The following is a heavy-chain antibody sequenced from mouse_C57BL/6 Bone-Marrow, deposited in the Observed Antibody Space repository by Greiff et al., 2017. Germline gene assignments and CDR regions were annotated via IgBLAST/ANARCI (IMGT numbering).Heavy chain of an antibody. J-gene: IGHJ4*01. Sequence: DVKLVESGPGLAKPSQTLSLTCSVTGYSITSDYWNWIRKFPGNKLEYMGYISYSGSTYYNPSLKSRLSITRDTSKNQYYLQLNSVTTEDTATYYCARGGWAEDYAMDYWGQGTSVTVSS. CDR2: ISYSGST. CDR1: GYSITSDY. V-gene: IGHV3-8*01. CDR3: ARGGWAEDYAMDY. D-gene: IGHD3-2*02.